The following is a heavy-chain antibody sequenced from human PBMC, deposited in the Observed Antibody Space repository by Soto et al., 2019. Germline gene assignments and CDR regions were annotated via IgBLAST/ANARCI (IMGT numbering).Heavy chain of an antibody. CDR1: GYTFTSYA. Sequence: ASVKVSCKASGYTFTSYAMHWVRQAPGQRLEWMGWINAGNGNTKYSQKFQGRVTITRDTSASTAYMELSSLRSEDTAVYYCARAAYYYGSGSYPVDDYWGQGTLVTVSS. CDR3: ARAAYYYGSGSYPVDDY. J-gene: IGHJ4*02. D-gene: IGHD3-10*01. V-gene: IGHV1-3*01. CDR2: INAGNGNT.